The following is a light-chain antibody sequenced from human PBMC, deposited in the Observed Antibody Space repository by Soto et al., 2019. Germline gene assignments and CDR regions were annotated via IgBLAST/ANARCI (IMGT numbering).Light chain of an antibody. CDR3: LQRSDWPIT. V-gene: IGKV3-11*01. CDR1: QTISTY. J-gene: IGKJ5*01. Sequence: EIVLTQSPPTLSLSPGESAALSCRVSQTISTYLAWYQQKPGQAPRLLIYDASTRATGIPARFSGSGSGTDFTLTISYLEPEDFAVYYCLQRSDWPITFGQGTRLENK. CDR2: DAS.